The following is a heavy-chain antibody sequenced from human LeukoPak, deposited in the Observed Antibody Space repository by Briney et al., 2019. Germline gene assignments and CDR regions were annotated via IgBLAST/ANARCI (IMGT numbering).Heavy chain of an antibody. CDR1: GFIFDDHA. V-gene: IGHV3-9*01. Sequence: PGRSLRLSCAASGFIFDDHAMHWVRQVPGKGLEWVSVIYSGGTTYYADSVKGRFTISRDNSKNTLYLQMNSLRVDDTAVYYCARDPGIRNGMDVWGQGTTVTVSS. J-gene: IGHJ6*02. D-gene: IGHD2/OR15-2a*01. CDR2: IYSGGTT. CDR3: ARDPGIRNGMDV.